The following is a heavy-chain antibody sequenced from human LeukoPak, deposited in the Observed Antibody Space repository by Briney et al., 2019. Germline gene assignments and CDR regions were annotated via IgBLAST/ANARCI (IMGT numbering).Heavy chain of an antibody. V-gene: IGHV3-30-3*01. CDR3: ARSIVVVTYLAY. CDR1: GFAFSSYA. D-gene: IGHD2-21*02. CDR2: ISYDGNNK. J-gene: IGHJ4*02. Sequence: PGRSLRLSCAASGFAFSSYASHWVRQAPGPGLQWVASISYDGNNKYYADSVRGRFTISRDSAKNTLYLQMNSLSTEDTAMYYCARSIVVVTYLAYWGQGTLVTVSS.